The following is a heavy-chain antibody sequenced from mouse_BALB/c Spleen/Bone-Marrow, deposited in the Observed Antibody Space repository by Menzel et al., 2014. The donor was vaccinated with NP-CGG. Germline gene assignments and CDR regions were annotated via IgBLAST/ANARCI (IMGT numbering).Heavy chain of an antibody. Sequence: EVKLQESGGDLVKPGGSLKLSRVASGFTFSSYGMSWVRQTPDKRLEWVATISSGGSSTYYPASVKGRFTISRDNAKSTLYLQMSSLNSEDTAMYYCTRRPLQANSYFDCWGQGTTLTVSS. V-gene: IGHV5-6*02. CDR1: GFTFSSYG. CDR3: TRRPLQANSYFDC. D-gene: IGHD3-2*02. CDR2: ISSGGSST. J-gene: IGHJ2*01.